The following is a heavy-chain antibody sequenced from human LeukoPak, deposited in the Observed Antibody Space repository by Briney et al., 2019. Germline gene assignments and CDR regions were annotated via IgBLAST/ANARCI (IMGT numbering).Heavy chain of an antibody. D-gene: IGHD3-10*01. CDR3: AREGPHGSGIYYNPRDY. V-gene: IGHV4-39*02. J-gene: IGHJ4*02. CDR1: GGSIGSSAYS. Sequence: PSETLSLTCTVSGGSIGSSAYSWGWLRQPPGKGLEWIGSISYTGTTYYNPSLKSRVTISLDTSKNQFSLKLNSVTAADTALYYCAREGPHGSGIYYNPRDYWGQGALVIVSS. CDR2: ISYTGTT.